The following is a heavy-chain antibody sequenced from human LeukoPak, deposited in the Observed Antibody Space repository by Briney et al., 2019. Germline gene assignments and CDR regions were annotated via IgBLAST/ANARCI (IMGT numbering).Heavy chain of an antibody. J-gene: IGHJ3*02. Sequence: SQTLSLTCTVSGGSISSGSYYWSWIRQTPGKGLEWIAYIHDSGSTYNNPSLKSRLSISIDTSKNQFSLKLNCVTAADTAVYYCARGTSGWYRLRAFDIWGQGTMVTVSS. CDR3: ARGTSGWYRLRAFDI. CDR1: GGSISSGSYY. V-gene: IGHV4-30-4*07. CDR2: IHDSGST. D-gene: IGHD6-19*01.